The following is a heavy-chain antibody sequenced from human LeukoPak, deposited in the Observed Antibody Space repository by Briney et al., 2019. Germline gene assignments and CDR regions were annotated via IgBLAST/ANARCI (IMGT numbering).Heavy chain of an antibody. CDR2: ISWNSGSI. V-gene: IGHV3-9*01. CDR1: GFTFDNYA. CDR3: ARDLMTTVTNGLDY. J-gene: IGHJ4*02. Sequence: PVGSLRLSCAASGFTFDNYAMHWVRQAPGKGLECVSGISWNSGSIGYADSVKGRFTISRDNAKNSLYLQMNSLRAEDTAVYYCARDLMTTVTNGLDYWGQGTLVTVSS. D-gene: IGHD4-17*01.